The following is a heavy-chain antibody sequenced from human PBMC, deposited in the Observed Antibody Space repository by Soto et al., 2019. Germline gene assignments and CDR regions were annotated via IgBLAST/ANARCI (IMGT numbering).Heavy chain of an antibody. D-gene: IGHD6-13*01. CDR2: ISSSSSII. J-gene: IGHJ4*02. CDR1: GFTFSIYN. V-gene: IGHV3-48*01. Sequence: EVQLVESGGGLVQPGGSLRLSCAASGFTFSIYNMNWVRQAPGKGLEWVSYISSSSSIIYYADSVKGRFTISRDDAKNSLYLQMNSLRAEDTAVYFFARDQKASWYTRYFDYWGQGTLVTVSS. CDR3: ARDQKASWYTRYFDY.